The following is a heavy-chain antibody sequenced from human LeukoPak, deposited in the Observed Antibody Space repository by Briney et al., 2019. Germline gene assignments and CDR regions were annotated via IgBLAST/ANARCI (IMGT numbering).Heavy chain of an antibody. V-gene: IGHV3-7*01. CDR1: GFTFSSYT. CDR2: IKQDGSEN. CDR3: AVGGSGKH. Sequence: GGSLRLYCAASGFTFSSYTMSWVRQAQGKGLEWVANIKQDGSENYYVDSVKGRFTISRDNAKNSLYLKMNGLRAEDTDVYYCAVGGSGKHWGQGTLVTVSS. J-gene: IGHJ4*02. D-gene: IGHD3-16*01.